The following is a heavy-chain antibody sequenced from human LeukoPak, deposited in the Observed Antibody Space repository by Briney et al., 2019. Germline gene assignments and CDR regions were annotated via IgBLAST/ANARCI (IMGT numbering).Heavy chain of an antibody. J-gene: IGHJ6*02. V-gene: IGHV3-23*01. CDR1: RASFNGSDYC. CDR2: MNNGPGAT. Sequence: ETLSLTCSVSRASFNGSDYCWGWVRQPPGKGLEWVSAMNNGPGATFYRDSVRGRFTTSRDDSKSTLYLQMNSLRAEDTGTYYCAKTHYDLLDVWGQGTTVTVSS. CDR3: AKTHYDLLDV. D-gene: IGHD5-12*01.